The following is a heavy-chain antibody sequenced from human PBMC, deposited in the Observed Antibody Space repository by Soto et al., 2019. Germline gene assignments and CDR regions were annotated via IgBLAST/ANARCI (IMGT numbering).Heavy chain of an antibody. J-gene: IGHJ4*02. CDR1: GFSFSTYD. D-gene: IGHD2-15*01. CDR2: VSASGSIT. Sequence: EVQLVESGGGLVQPGGSLRLSCAASGFSFSTYDMSWVRQAPGKGLEWVSGVSASGSITSYADSAKGRFTISRDNAKNAMYLQMNSLRAEDTAVYYCAKGDCSGGRCYRGFDYWGQGTLVTVSS. V-gene: IGHV3-23*04. CDR3: AKGDCSGGRCYRGFDY.